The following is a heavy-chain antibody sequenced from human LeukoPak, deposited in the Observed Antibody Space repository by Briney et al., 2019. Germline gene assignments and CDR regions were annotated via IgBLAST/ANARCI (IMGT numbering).Heavy chain of an antibody. Sequence: GGSLRLSCAASGFTFSSQWMHWVRQAPGKGLVWVSRIDAEGSGTTYVDSVTGRFTISRANAKSTLYLQMYSARAEDTAVYYCARGSGEGATDYWGQGTLVTVSS. CDR1: GFTFSSQW. J-gene: IGHJ4*02. CDR2: IDAEGSGT. V-gene: IGHV3-74*01. D-gene: IGHD1-26*01. CDR3: ARGSGEGATDY.